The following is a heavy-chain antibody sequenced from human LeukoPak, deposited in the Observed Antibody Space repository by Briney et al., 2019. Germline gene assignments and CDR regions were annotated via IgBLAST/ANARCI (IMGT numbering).Heavy chain of an antibody. V-gene: IGHV4-39*01. CDR1: GGSISNSGYY. Sequence: SETLSLTCTVSGGSISNSGYYWGWIRQPPGKGLEWIGNIYYSGSTYYNPSLKSRVTISVDTSKNQFSLKLSSVTAADTAVYYCASCTGYYQFDYWGQGTLVTVSS. J-gene: IGHJ4*02. CDR3: ASCTGYYQFDY. CDR2: IYYSGST. D-gene: IGHD3/OR15-3a*01.